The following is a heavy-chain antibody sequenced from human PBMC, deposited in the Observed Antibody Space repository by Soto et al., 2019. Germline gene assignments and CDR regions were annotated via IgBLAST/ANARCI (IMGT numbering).Heavy chain of an antibody. Sequence: SETLSHTCAVSGASIGSGGWWSWVRQPPGKGLEWIAEIFHDGNTNYSPSLKSRVTISVDKSQNQFSLNVYSVTAADTAVYYCARHEGWTGPDQWGQGTLVTVSS. D-gene: IGHD2-8*02. CDR1: GASIGSGGW. V-gene: IGHV4-4*02. J-gene: IGHJ5*02. CDR3: ARHEGWTGPDQ. CDR2: IFHDGNT.